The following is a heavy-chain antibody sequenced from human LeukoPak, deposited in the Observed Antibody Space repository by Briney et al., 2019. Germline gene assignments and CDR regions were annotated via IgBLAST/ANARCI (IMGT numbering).Heavy chain of an antibody. CDR3: ARDAKYSYDSSGYSDY. D-gene: IGHD3-22*01. V-gene: IGHV3-11*01. CDR1: GLSVSSNF. CDR2: ISSSGSTT. Sequence: GGSLRLSCAATGLSVSSNFMSWVRQAPGKGLEWVSYISSSGSTTYYADSVKGRFTISRDNAKNSLYLQMNSLRAEDTAVYYCARDAKYSYDSSGYSDYWGQGTLVTVSS. J-gene: IGHJ4*02.